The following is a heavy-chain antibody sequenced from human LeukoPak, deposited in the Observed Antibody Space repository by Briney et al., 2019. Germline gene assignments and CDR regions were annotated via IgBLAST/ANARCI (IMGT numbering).Heavy chain of an antibody. J-gene: IGHJ4*02. CDR2: INPNSGGT. Sequence: GASVKVSCKASGYTFTGYYMHWVRQAPGQGLEWMGWINPNSGGTNYAQKFQGRVTMTRDTSISTAYMELSRLRSDDTAVYYCARGRKTYYDFWSGWYFDYWGQGTLVTVSS. V-gene: IGHV1-2*02. CDR3: ARGRKTYYDFWSGWYFDY. D-gene: IGHD3-3*01. CDR1: GYTFTGYY.